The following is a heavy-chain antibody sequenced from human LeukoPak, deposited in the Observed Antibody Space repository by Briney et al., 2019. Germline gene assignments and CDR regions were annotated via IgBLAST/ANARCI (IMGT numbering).Heavy chain of an antibody. J-gene: IGHJ4*02. D-gene: IGHD3-22*01. CDR3: AKRGVVIRVILVGFHKEAYYFDS. CDR2: ISDSGGGT. V-gene: IGHV3-23*01. CDR1: GITVSNYC. Sequence: GGSLRLSCSVSGITVSNYCMSWVRQAPGKGLEWVAGISDSGGGTKYADSVKGRFTISRDNPKNTMYLQMHSLRAEDTAVYFCAKRGVVIRVILVGFHKEAYYFDSWGQGALVTVSS.